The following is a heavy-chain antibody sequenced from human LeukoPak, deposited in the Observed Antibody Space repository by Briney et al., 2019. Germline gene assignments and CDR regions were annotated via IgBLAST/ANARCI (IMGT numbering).Heavy chain of an antibody. J-gene: IGHJ4*02. Sequence: YIYHSGSTYYNPSLKSRVTISVDRSKNQFSLKLSSVTAADTAVYYCARADSSSWYYFDYWGQGTLVTVSS. CDR3: ARADSSSWYYFDY. D-gene: IGHD6-13*01. CDR2: IYHSGST. V-gene: IGHV4-30-2*01.